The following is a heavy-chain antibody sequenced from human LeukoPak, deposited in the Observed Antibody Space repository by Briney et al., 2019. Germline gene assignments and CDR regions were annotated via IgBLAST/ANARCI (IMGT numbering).Heavy chain of an antibody. D-gene: IGHD3-16*01. Sequence: PSETLSLTCTVSGGSISNYYWSWIRQPPGKGLGWIAYFYYSGSTNYNPSLKSRVTMSVDTSKNQLSLNLRSVTAADTAVYYCAKASRRDYDFDYWGQGTLVTVSS. CDR3: AKASRRDYDFDY. CDR2: FYYSGST. CDR1: GGSISNYY. J-gene: IGHJ4*02. V-gene: IGHV4-59*01.